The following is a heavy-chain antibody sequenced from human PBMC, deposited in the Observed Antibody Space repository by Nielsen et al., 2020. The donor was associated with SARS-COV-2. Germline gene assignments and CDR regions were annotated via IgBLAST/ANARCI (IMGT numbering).Heavy chain of an antibody. V-gene: IGHV3-7*03. J-gene: IGHJ5*02. Sequence: ESLKISCAASGFTFRSYWMSWVRQAPGKGLEWVANIKEDGREGYYVDSVKGRFTISRDNAGKSLSLQMNSLRAEDTAVYYCARDPGYAESNWFDPWGQGTLVTVSS. D-gene: IGHD5-12*01. CDR3: ARDPGYAESNWFDP. CDR1: GFTFRSYW. CDR2: IKEDGREG.